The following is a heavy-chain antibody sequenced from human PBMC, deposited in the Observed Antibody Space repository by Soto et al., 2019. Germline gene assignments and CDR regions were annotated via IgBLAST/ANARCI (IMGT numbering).Heavy chain of an antibody. Sequence: SETLSLTCTVSGGSISSYYWSWIRQPPGKGLEWIGYIYFSGSTYYNPSLKSRVTISVDTSKNQFSLKLSSVTAADTAVYYCARDRGRVYGMDVWGQGTTVTVSS. CDR1: GGSISSYY. J-gene: IGHJ6*02. D-gene: IGHD3-10*01. V-gene: IGHV4-59*12. CDR2: IYFSGST. CDR3: ARDRGRVYGMDV.